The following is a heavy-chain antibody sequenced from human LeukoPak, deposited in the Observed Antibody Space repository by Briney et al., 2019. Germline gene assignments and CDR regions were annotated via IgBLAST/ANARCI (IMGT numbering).Heavy chain of an antibody. CDR1: GGSISSSSYY. Sequence: SETLSLTCTVSGGSISSSSYYWSWIRQPAGKGLDWIGRIYTSGSTNYNPSLKSRVTMSVDTSKNQFSLKLSSVTAADTAVYYCARDFRVLLWFGELGVGFDPWGQGTLVTVSS. J-gene: IGHJ5*02. CDR2: IYTSGST. V-gene: IGHV4-61*02. CDR3: ARDFRVLLWFGELGVGFDP. D-gene: IGHD3-10*01.